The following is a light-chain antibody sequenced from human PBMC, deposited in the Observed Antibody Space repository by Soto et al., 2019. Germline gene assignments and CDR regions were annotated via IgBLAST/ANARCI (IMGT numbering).Light chain of an antibody. CDR3: HQYHSPPQT. Sequence: EIVLKQSPGTLSLSQGERATLSCRASQSVSSCYLAWYQQKPGQAPRLLIYAASYRATGIPDKFSGSGSGTDFSLPISRLEPEDSAVYYCHQYHSPPQTFGQGTKVDI. CDR1: QSVSSCY. V-gene: IGKV3-20*01. J-gene: IGKJ2*01. CDR2: AAS.